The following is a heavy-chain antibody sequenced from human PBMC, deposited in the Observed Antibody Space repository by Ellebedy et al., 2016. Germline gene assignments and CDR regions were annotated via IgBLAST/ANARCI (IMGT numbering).Heavy chain of an antibody. V-gene: IGHV3-30*18. CDR2: ISYDGNNK. Sequence: GEYLKISCAASGFTFSSYVMHWVRQAQGQGLEWVAVISYDGNNKYYADSMKGRFTISRDNSKNTLYLQMNSLRAEDTAVYYCAKKYGVRFGGKYYFDYWGQGILVTVSS. CDR3: AKKYGVRFGGKYYFDY. D-gene: IGHD2-8*01. CDR1: GFTFSSYV. J-gene: IGHJ4*02.